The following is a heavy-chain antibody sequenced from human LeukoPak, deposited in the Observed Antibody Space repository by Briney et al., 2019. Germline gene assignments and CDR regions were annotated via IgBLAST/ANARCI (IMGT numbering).Heavy chain of an antibody. D-gene: IGHD3-16*01. J-gene: IGHJ4*02. CDR2: ITGSGDS. CDR3: AKGTTDYDASDPLDF. Sequence: PGGSLRLSCAASGFTFNTYGMSWVCQAPGKGLEWVSAITGSGDSADSVKGRFTISRDQSKSTVYLQMTSLRAEDTAVFYCAKGTTDYDASDPLDFWGQGTLVTVSS. CDR1: GFTFNTYG. V-gene: IGHV3-23*01.